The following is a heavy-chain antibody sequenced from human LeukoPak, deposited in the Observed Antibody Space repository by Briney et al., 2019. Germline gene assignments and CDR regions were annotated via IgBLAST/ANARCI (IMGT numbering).Heavy chain of an antibody. V-gene: IGHV3-23*01. J-gene: IGHJ3*02. D-gene: IGHD6-13*01. Sequence: GGSLRLSCAASGFTFSSYAMSWVRQAPGKGLEWVSAISGSGGSTYYADSVKGRFTISRDNSKITLNLQMSSRRAEGTAVYYWAKGESWRPFHAFDIWGQGTMVTVSS. CDR3: AKGESWRPFHAFDI. CDR2: ISGSGGST. CDR1: GFTFSSYA.